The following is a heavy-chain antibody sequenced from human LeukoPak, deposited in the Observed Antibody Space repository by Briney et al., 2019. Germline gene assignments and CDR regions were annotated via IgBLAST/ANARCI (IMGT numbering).Heavy chain of an antibody. CDR2: ISSSSTNI. D-gene: IGHD3-3*01. V-gene: IGHV3-21*01. CDR1: GFTFSRYN. CDR3: AKVYDFWSGYPHYYMDV. Sequence: GGSLRLSCAASGFTFSRYNVNWVRQAPGKGLEWVSSISSSSTNIYYADSVKGRFTISRDNAKNSLYLQMNSLRAEDTAVYYCAKVYDFWSGYPHYYMDVWGKGTTVTVSS. J-gene: IGHJ6*03.